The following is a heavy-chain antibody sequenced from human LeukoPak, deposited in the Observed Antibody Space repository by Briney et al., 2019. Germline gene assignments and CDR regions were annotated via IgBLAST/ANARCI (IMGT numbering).Heavy chain of an antibody. CDR2: IYYSGST. D-gene: IGHD3-10*01. Sequence: SETLSLTCTVSGGSISSHYWSWIRQPPGKGLEWIGYIYYSGSTNYNPSLKSRVTISVDTSKNQFSLKLSSVTAADTAVYYCARAGSYYTLPPNWFDPWGQGTLVTVSS. CDR3: ARAGSYYTLPPNWFDP. J-gene: IGHJ5*02. CDR1: GGSISSHY. V-gene: IGHV4-59*11.